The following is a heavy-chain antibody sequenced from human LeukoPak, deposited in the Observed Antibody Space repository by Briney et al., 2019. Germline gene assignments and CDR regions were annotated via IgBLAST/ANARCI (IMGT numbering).Heavy chain of an antibody. CDR3: IVFGDSNH. V-gene: IGHV3-53*01. CDR1: GFTGSHNY. J-gene: IGHJ5*02. CDR2: THSSGGT. D-gene: IGHD4-17*01. Sequence: GGSLRLSCAASGFTGSHNYMSWVRQAPGKGLEWVSATHSSGGTYYADSVKGRFTISRDTSKNTLYLQINSLSVEVTAVYYCIVFGDSNHWGQGTLVTVSS.